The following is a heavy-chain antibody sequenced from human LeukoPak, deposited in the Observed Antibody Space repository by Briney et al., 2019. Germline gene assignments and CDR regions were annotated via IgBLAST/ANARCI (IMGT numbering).Heavy chain of an antibody. CDR1: GFTFSSYS. CDR2: ISSSSTI. D-gene: IGHD2-2*01. V-gene: IGHV3-48*01. CDR3: ARVERGVVVPANV. Sequence: PGGSLRLSCAASGFTFSSYSMNWVRQAPGKGLEWVSYISSSSTIYYADSVKGRFTISRDNAKNSLYLQMNSLRAEDTAVYYCARVERGVVVPANVWGKGTTVTVSS. J-gene: IGHJ6*04.